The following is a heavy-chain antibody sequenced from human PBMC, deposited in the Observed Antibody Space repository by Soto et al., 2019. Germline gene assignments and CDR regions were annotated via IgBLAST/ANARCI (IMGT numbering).Heavy chain of an antibody. Sequence: QITLKESGPTLVKPTQTLTLTCTFSGFSLSTSGVGVGWIRQPPGKALEWLALIYWDDDKRYSPSLKSRLTIANDTYKNHVVLTMTNMDPVDTATYYCAHRRMSYGESYYFSSGMDVWGQGTTVTVSS. CDR2: IYWDDDK. D-gene: IGHD4-17*01. CDR1: GFSLSTSGVG. CDR3: AHRRMSYGESYYFSSGMDV. J-gene: IGHJ6*02. V-gene: IGHV2-5*02.